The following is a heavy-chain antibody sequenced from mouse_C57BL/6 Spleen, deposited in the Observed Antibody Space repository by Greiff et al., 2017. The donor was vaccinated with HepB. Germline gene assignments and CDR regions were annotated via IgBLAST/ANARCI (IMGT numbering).Heavy chain of an antibody. J-gene: IGHJ2*01. CDR2: IDPETGGT. CDR3: TSWSPDYFDY. V-gene: IGHV1-15*01. CDR1: GYTFTDYE. Sequence: QVHVKQSGAELVRPGASVTLSCKASGYTFTDYEMHWVKQTPVHGLEWIGAIDPETGGTAYNQKFKGKAILTADKSSSTAYMELRSLTSEDSAVYYCTSWSPDYFDYWGQGTTLTVSS.